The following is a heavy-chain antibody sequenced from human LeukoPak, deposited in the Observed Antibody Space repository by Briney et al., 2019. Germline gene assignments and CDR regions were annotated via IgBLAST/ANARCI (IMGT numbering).Heavy chain of an antibody. Sequence: GGSLRLSCAASVFTSSSYWMSWVRRAPGKGVGWVANIKPDGSEKYYVDSAKGRFTISRDNAKNSLYLEMNSLRAEDAALYYCARVYRHIPMDIWGQGTLVTVSS. CDR3: ARVYRHIPMDI. D-gene: IGHD2-8*01. CDR2: IKPDGSEK. V-gene: IGHV3-7*01. CDR1: VFTSSSYW. J-gene: IGHJ4*02.